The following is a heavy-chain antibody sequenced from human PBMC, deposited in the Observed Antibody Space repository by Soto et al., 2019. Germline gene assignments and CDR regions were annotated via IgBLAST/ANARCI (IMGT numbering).Heavy chain of an antibody. V-gene: IGHV3-74*01. CDR2: IRPDGSST. CDR3: GRDHTGPSPIDY. D-gene: IGHD2-2*02. CDR1: GFTFSDYW. J-gene: IGHJ4*02. Sequence: HPGGSLRLSCAASGFTFSDYWMHWVRQAPGKGLMWVGSIRPDGSSTYYADSVQGRFTISRDNAKNAMYLQLHSLSADDTAVYYCGRDHTGPSPIDYCGQGTLVTVSS.